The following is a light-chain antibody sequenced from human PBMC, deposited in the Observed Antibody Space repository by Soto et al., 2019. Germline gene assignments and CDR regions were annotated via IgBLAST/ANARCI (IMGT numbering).Light chain of an antibody. CDR1: QSVSNNY. J-gene: IGKJ1*01. V-gene: IGKV3-20*01. CDR3: QRYGSSPKT. CDR2: GAS. Sequence: EIVLTQSPGTLSLSPGERATLSCRASQSVSNNYLAWYQHKPGQAPRLLIYGASSRATGIPDRFSGSGSGIDFTLTINRLEPEDFAVYYCQRYGSSPKTFGQGTKVEIK.